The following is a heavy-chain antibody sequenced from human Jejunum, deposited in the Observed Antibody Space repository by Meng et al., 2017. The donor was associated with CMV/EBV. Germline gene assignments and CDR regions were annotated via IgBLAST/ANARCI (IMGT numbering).Heavy chain of an antibody. CDR2: VVPLFGTS. J-gene: IGHJ4*02. D-gene: IGHD6-13*01. V-gene: IGHV1-69*01. Sequence: SGNVFSTFAISWLRQAPGQGRERMGGVVPLFGTSNYAQKFQGRVTITADASTTTAFMELRSLKSEDTAIYFCARDVPRAGGAGSQFDFWGQGTLVTVSS. CDR3: ARDVPRAGGAGSQFDF. CDR1: GNVFSTFA.